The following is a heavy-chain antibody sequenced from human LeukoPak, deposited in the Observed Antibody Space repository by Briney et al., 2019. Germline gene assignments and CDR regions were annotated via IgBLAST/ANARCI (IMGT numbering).Heavy chain of an antibody. J-gene: IGHJ2*01. CDR1: GFTFDDYA. Sequence: GRSLRLSCAASGFTFDDYAMHWVRQAPGKGLECVSGISWNSGSIGYADSVKGRFTISRDNAKNSLYLQMNSLRAEDMALYYCAKDKFYGLHWYFDLWGRGTLVTVSS. CDR3: AKDKFYGLHWYFDL. V-gene: IGHV3-9*03. CDR2: ISWNSGSI. D-gene: IGHD4-17*01.